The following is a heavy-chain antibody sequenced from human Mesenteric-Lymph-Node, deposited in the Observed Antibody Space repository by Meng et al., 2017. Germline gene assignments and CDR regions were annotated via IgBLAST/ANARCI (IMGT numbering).Heavy chain of an antibody. Sequence: GESLKISCAASGFTFSSYGMHWVRQAPGKGLEWVAVIWYDGSNKYYADSVKGRFTISRDNSKNTLYLQMNSLRAEDTAVYYCASSWDDYGAHYWGQGTLVTVSS. CDR3: ASSWDDYGAHY. CDR2: IWYDGSNK. CDR1: GFTFSSYG. D-gene: IGHD4-17*01. V-gene: IGHV3-33*01. J-gene: IGHJ4*02.